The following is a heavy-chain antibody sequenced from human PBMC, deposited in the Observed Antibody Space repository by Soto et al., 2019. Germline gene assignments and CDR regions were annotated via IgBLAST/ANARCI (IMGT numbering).Heavy chain of an antibody. V-gene: IGHV3-74*01. Sequence: GGSLRLSCAASGFTFSSYWMHWVRQAPGKGLVWVSRINSDGSSTSYADSVKGRFTISRDNAKNTLYLQMNSLRAEDTAVYYCARGWRDGYNYYYYGMDVWGQGTTVTVSS. CDR3: ARGWRDGYNYYYYGMDV. J-gene: IGHJ6*02. CDR1: GFTFSSYW. D-gene: IGHD5-12*01. CDR2: INSDGSST.